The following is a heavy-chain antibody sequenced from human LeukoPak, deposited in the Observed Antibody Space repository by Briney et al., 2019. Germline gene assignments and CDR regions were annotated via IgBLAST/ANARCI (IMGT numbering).Heavy chain of an antibody. J-gene: IGHJ4*02. D-gene: IGHD5-24*01. CDR1: GGTFNSYA. CDR3: ASSRRWLHHFDL. V-gene: IGHV1-69*05. CDR2: VIPVSDTT. Sequence: ASVKVSCKASGGTFNSYAINWVRQAPGQGLEWMGGVIPVSDTTNYAQRFQGRVTITTDESTSTAYMELSSLRSEDSAVYYCASSRRWLHHFDLWGQGTLVTVSS.